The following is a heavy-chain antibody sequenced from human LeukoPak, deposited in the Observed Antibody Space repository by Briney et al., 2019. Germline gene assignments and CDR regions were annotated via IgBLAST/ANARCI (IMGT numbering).Heavy chain of an antibody. V-gene: IGHV4-59*11. Sequence: SQSLSLTCTVSGGSITSHYYSWIRPPPGKGLAWIGHVFYSGSTKYNPSLKSRVTISLDTSKNQCSLNLDSVTAADTAVYYCARSDYPYVWGPYWGQGTLATVSS. J-gene: IGHJ4*02. CDR3: ARSDYPYVWGPY. D-gene: IGHD3-16*01. CDR2: VFYSGST. CDR1: GGSITSHY.